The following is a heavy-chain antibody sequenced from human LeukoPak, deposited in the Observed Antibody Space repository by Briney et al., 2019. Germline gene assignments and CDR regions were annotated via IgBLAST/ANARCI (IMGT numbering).Heavy chain of an antibody. CDR3: GRRVFSGWGYYFDY. Sequence: ASVKVSCKASGYTFTGYYMHWVRQAPGQGLEWVGWINPKSGGTNYAQKFQGRVTMTSDTSITTVYMELSRLRSGDTAVYYCGRRVFSGWGYYFDYWGQGTLVTVSS. V-gene: IGHV1-2*02. CDR2: INPKSGGT. D-gene: IGHD6-19*01. CDR1: GYTFTGYY. J-gene: IGHJ4*02.